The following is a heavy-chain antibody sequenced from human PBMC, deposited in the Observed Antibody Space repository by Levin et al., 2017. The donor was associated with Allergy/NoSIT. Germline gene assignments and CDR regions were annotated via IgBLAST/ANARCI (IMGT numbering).Heavy chain of an antibody. D-gene: IGHD5-12*01. CDR1: GFTFDDYA. V-gene: IGHV3-43D*04. J-gene: IGHJ3*02. CDR2: ISWDGGST. CDR3: AKDMGIVAYDDAFDI. Sequence: SCAASGFTFDDYAMHWVRQAPGKGLEWVSLISWDGGSTYYADSVKGRFTISRDNSKNSLYLQMNSLRAEDTALYYCAKDMGIVAYDDAFDIWGQGTMVTVSS.